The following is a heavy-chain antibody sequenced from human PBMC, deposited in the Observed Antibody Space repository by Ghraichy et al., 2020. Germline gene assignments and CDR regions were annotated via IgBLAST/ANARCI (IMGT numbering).Heavy chain of an antibody. CDR2: ISAYNGDT. J-gene: IGHJ4*02. CDR1: GYTFTSYG. Sequence: ASVKVSCKASGYTFTSYGISWVRQAPGQGLEWMGWISAYNGDTNYAQKLQGRVTMTTDTSTSTAYMELRSLRSDDTAVYYCARVPHPRIAVAGTEYYFDYWGQGTLVTVSS. D-gene: IGHD6-19*01. V-gene: IGHV1-18*01. CDR3: ARVPHPRIAVAGTEYYFDY.